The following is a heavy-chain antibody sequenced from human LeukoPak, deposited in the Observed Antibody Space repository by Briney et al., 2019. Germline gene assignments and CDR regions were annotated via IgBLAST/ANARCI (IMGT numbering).Heavy chain of an antibody. J-gene: IGHJ4*02. CDR2: INHSGST. V-gene: IGHV4-34*01. CDR1: GGSFSGYY. CDR3: ASAYGSGSPFDY. D-gene: IGHD3-10*01. Sequence: PSETLSLTCAVYGGSFSGYYWSWIRQPPGKGLERIGEINHSGSTNYNPSLKSRVTISVDTSKNQFSLKLSSVTAADTAVYYCASAYGSGSPFDYWGQGTLVTVSS.